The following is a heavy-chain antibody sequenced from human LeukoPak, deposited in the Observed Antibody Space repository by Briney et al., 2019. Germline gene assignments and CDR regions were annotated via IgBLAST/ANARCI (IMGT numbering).Heavy chain of an antibody. CDR1: GFTFSDYY. CDR2: ISSSGSTI. CDR3: ARVHPYSSSWIDY. J-gene: IGHJ4*02. Sequence: PGGSLRLSRAASGFTFSDYYMSWIRQAPGKGLEWVSYISSSGSTIYYADSVKGRFTISRDNAKNSLYLQMNSLRAEDTAVYYCARVHPYSSSWIDYWGQGTLVTVSS. V-gene: IGHV3-11*04. D-gene: IGHD6-13*01.